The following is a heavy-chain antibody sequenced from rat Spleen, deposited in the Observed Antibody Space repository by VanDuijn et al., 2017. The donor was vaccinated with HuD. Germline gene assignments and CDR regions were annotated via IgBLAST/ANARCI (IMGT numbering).Heavy chain of an antibody. V-gene: IGHV5-25*01. J-gene: IGHJ2*01. CDR1: GFNFNDHW. D-gene: IGHD5-1*01. CDR3: ARDRNRGVDY. Sequence: EVQLVESGGGLVQPGRSLKLSCAASGFNFNDHWMGWVRQAPKKGLEWVASITNSGGTTYYRDSVKGRFTISRDNAKSTLYLQMDSLRSEDTATYYCARDRNRGVDYWGQGVMVTVSS. CDR2: ITNSGGTT.